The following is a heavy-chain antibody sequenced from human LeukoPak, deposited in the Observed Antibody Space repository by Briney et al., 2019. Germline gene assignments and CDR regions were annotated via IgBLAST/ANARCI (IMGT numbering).Heavy chain of an antibody. CDR2: IIPILGIA. D-gene: IGHD5-12*01. CDR3: APVRGYSGSYAFDI. Sequence: GASVKVSCKASGGTCSSYAISWVRQAPGQGLEWMGRIIPILGIANYAQKFQGRVTITADKSTSTAYMELSSLRSEDTAVYYCAPVRGYSGSYAFDIWGQGTMVTVSS. CDR1: GGTCSSYA. V-gene: IGHV1-69*04. J-gene: IGHJ3*02.